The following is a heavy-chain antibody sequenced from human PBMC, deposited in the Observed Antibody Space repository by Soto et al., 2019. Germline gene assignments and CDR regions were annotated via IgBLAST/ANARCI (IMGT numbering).Heavy chain of an antibody. V-gene: IGHV1-46*02. CDR3: ARGGHIAVVTASFDY. CDR1: GYTLNTYY. D-gene: IGHD2-21*02. Sequence: ASVKVSCKPSGYTLNTYYLHWVRQAPGQGLEWMGIIHPSGGGSTYAQKFLGRVSMTRDTSTSTVFMELSSLRSADTAVYYCARGGHIAVVTASFDYWGQGTLVTVSS. CDR2: IHPSGGGS. J-gene: IGHJ4*02.